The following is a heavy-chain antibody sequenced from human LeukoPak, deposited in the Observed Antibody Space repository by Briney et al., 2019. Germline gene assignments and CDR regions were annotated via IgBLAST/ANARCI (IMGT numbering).Heavy chain of an antibody. CDR3: ARDSGGYYDSSGYYLGAFVI. CDR2: IIPIFGTA. Sequence: SVKVSCKASGGTFSSYAISWVRQAPGQGLEWMGGIIPIFGTANYAQKFQGRVTITADESTSTAYMELSSLRSEDTAVYYCARDSGGYYDSSGYYLGAFVIWGQGTMVTVSS. V-gene: IGHV1-69*13. CDR1: GGTFSSYA. J-gene: IGHJ3*02. D-gene: IGHD3-22*01.